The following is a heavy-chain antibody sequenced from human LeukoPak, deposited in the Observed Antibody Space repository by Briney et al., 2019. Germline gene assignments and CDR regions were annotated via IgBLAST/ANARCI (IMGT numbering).Heavy chain of an antibody. J-gene: IGHJ5*02. D-gene: IGHD3-22*01. CDR3: AREGALYDSSGYYLSWFDP. V-gene: IGHV1-18*01. Sequence: GASVKVSCKTSGYTFSTYGIAWVRQAPGQGLEWMGWISAYNGNTSYAPNLRGRVTMTTDTSTSTAYMELRSLRSDDTAVYYCAREGALYDSSGYYLSWFDPWGQGTLVTVSS. CDR1: GYTFSTYG. CDR2: ISAYNGNT.